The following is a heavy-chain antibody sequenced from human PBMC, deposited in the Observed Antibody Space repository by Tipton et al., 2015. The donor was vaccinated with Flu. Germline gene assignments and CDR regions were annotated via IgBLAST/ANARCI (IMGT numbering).Heavy chain of an antibody. V-gene: IGHV4-59*11. CDR1: GGSISGHY. J-gene: IGHJ4*02. Sequence: TLSLTCSVPGGSISGHYWNWIRQPPGKGLEWIGYIYFSGSTEYNPSLRSRVTISLDTSKKHFSLNLSSVIAADTAVYYCARDLGSSGSFDYWGQGTLVTVSS. CDR3: ARDLGSSGSFDY. D-gene: IGHD6-13*01. CDR2: IYFSGST.